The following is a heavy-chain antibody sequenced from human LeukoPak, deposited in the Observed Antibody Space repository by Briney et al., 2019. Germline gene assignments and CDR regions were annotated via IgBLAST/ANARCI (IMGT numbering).Heavy chain of an antibody. Sequence: GGSLRLSCAVSGFTFSHYWMSWVRQAPGKGLEWVANIKPDGSDTYYVDSVEGRFTISRDNAMSSLYLQMNSLRAEDTAVYYCARVGYNNYDLDFWGQGTLVTVSS. CDR1: GFTFSHYW. J-gene: IGHJ4*02. CDR3: ARVGYNNYDLDF. V-gene: IGHV3-7*01. CDR2: IKPDGSDT. D-gene: IGHD3-3*01.